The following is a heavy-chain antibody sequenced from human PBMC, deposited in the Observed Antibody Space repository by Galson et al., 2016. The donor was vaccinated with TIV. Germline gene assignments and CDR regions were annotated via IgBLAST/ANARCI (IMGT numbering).Heavy chain of an antibody. Sequence: SLRLSCAASGSTFSNFWIHWVRQSPGKGPVWVSRINGDGSSTTYADSVKGRFTISRDNAENTLYLQMNSLRVDDTAVYYCARAGDWLGVYGLDVWGQGTTVTVSS. V-gene: IGHV3-74*01. CDR1: GSTFSNFW. CDR3: ARAGDWLGVYGLDV. J-gene: IGHJ6*02. D-gene: IGHD3/OR15-3a*01. CDR2: INGDGSST.